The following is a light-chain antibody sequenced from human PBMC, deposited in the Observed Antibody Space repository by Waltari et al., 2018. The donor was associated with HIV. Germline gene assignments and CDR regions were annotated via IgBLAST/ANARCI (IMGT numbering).Light chain of an antibody. CDR1: QSISSY. V-gene: IGKV1-39*01. CDR3: QQSYSTLRT. Sequence: DIQMTQSPSSLSASVGDRVTITCRASQSISSYLNWYQQKPGKAPKLLIYAASSLQSGVPSRFSGSGSGTDFILTISSLQPEDFATYYCQQSYSTLRTFGQGTKVEIK. CDR2: AAS. J-gene: IGKJ1*01.